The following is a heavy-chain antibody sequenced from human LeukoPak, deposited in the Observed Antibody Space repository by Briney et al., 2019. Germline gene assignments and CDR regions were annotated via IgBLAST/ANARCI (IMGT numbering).Heavy chain of an antibody. CDR1: GYTFTGYY. CDR3: ARGLRGYSYGYYY. Sequence: GASVKVSCKASGYTFTGYYMHWVRQAPGQGLEWMGWINPNSGGTNHAQKFQGRVTMTRDTSISTAYMELSRLRSDDTAVYYCARGLRGYSYGYYYWGQGTLVTVSS. J-gene: IGHJ4*02. D-gene: IGHD5-18*01. CDR2: INPNSGGT. V-gene: IGHV1-2*02.